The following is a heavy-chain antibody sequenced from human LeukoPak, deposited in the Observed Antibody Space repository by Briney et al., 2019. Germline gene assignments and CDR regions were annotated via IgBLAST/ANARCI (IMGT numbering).Heavy chain of an antibody. Sequence: GGSLRLSCAASGFTVSSSYMYWVRQAPGKGLEWVSFFYRGDSTYYAESVRGRFTISRDNSKNTLYPLMNSLIPEDTAVYYCAREVVSTPSYFDPWGQGTLATVSS. V-gene: IGHV3-53*01. D-gene: IGHD2-15*01. CDR2: FYRGDST. CDR1: GFTVSSSY. J-gene: IGHJ4*02. CDR3: AREVVSTPSYFDP.